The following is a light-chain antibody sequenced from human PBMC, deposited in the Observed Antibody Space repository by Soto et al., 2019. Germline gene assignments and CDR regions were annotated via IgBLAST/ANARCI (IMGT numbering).Light chain of an antibody. CDR3: QQYGGSPRT. CDR1: QSVSSNY. Sequence: EIVLTQSPGTLSLSPGEKATLPCRASQSVSSNYLAWYQQKPGQAPRLLIYYAYRRTTGIPDRFSGSGSGTDFTLTISGLEPEDFAVYYCQQYGGSPRTFGQGTKVEIK. V-gene: IGKV3-20*01. CDR2: YAY. J-gene: IGKJ1*01.